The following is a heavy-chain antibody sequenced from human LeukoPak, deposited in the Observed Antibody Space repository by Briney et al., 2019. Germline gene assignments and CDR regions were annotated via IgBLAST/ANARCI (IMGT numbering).Heavy chain of an antibody. D-gene: IGHD4/OR15-4a*01. CDR2: ISIGSTYV. J-gene: IGHJ4*02. V-gene: IGHV3-21*01. CDR1: GFTFSTYS. Sequence: PGGSLSFSCTASGFTFSTYSMNWVRQAPGKGLEWVSYISIGSTYVYYEDSVKDRFTVSRDNAKNSLVLQMNSLRAEDTAVYYCARGLSGATALDFWGQGTLVTVSS. CDR3: ARGLSGATALDF.